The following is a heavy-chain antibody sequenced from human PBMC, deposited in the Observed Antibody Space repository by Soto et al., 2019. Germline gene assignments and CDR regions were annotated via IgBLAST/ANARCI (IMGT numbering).Heavy chain of an antibody. J-gene: IGHJ5*02. CDR3: ARDENGDNGRAFDP. V-gene: IGHV4-4*07. CDR1: GGSISNYY. CDR2: IYTSVNT. Sequence: LSLTCTVAGGSISNYYWSWMRQPAGKGLEWIGRIYTSVNTNYNPSLKGRVTMSVDMAKNQVSLKLSSVAAADTAVYYCARDENGDNGRAFDPWGQGTPVTVSS. D-gene: IGHD4-17*01.